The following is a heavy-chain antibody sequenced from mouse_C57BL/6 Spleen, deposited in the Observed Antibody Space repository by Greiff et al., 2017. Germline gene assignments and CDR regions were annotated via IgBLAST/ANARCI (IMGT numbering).Heavy chain of an antibody. J-gene: IGHJ2*01. CDR3: ARSLPGYFDD. V-gene: IGHV8-12*01. CDR1: GFSLSTSGMG. CDR2: IYWDDDK. Sequence: QVTLKVCGPGILQPSQSLSLTCSFSGFSLSTSGMGVSWIRQPSGKGLEWLAHIYWDDDKRYDPALKSRLTISKDTSRNQVFLKMTSVDTADTATYNCARSLPGYFDDWGTGTTLTVSS.